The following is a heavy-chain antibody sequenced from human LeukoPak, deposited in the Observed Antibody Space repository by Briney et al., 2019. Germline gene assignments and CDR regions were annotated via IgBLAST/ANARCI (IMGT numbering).Heavy chain of an antibody. CDR1: GYSFTSYW. CDR3: ARQSSGCFDN. D-gene: IGHD6-19*01. CDR2: IYPGDSDT. J-gene: IGHJ4*02. V-gene: IGHV5-51*01. Sequence: HGESLNISCKGSGYSFTSYWIDWVRQMPGKALEWMGTIYPGDSDTRYSPSFQGQVTISADKSLSTAYLQWSSLKASDTAMYYCARQSSGCFDNWGQGTLVTVSS.